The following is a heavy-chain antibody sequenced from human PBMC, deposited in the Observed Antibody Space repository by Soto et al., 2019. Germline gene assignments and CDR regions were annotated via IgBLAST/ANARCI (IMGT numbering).Heavy chain of an antibody. D-gene: IGHD6-13*01. CDR3: ARHSNEYRKSLDY. Sequence: SETLSLTCAVYGGSFSDTYWNWFRQPPGKGLEWIGEINHNTNTNSNPSLKSRVTISVDTSKNQFSLKLSSVTAADTAVYYCARHSNEYRKSLDYWGQGTLVTVSS. J-gene: IGHJ4*02. V-gene: IGHV4-34*01. CDR2: INHNTNT. CDR1: GGSFSDTY.